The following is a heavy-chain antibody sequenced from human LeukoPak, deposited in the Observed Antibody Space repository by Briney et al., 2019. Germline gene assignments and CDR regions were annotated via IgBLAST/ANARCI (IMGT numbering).Heavy chain of an antibody. J-gene: IGHJ3*02. D-gene: IGHD2-2*01. CDR3: ARQKCTSTSCLTKNAFDI. V-gene: IGHV4-4*09. CDR2: TSGST. Sequence: TSGSTNYNPSLESRVTISVDTSKNQFSLDLSSVTAADTAVYYCARQKCTSTSCLTKNAFDIWGXXT.